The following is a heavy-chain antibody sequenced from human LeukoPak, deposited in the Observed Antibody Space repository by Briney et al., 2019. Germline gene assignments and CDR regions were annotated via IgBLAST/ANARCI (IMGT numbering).Heavy chain of an antibody. CDR2: ISYDGSNK. D-gene: IGHD6-13*01. CDR1: GFTFGSYA. J-gene: IGHJ4*02. CDR3: ARESSSSWFDY. V-gene: IGHV3-30-3*01. Sequence: GRSLRLSCAASGFTFGSYAMHWVRQAPGKGLEWVAVISYDGSNKYYAGSVKGRFTISRDNSKNTLYLQMNSLRAEDTAVYYCARESSSSWFDYWGQGTLVTVSS.